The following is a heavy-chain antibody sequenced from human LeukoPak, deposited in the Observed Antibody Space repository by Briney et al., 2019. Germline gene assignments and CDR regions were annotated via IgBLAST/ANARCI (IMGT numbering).Heavy chain of an antibody. J-gene: IGHJ4*02. D-gene: IGHD5-12*01. CDR3: ARERYTAYGNFDY. CDR1: GYTFTNHP. V-gene: IGHV1-2*02. CDR2: INPNSGDT. Sequence: GASVKVSCKASGYTFTNHPMHWVRQAPGLGLEWMGWINPNSGDTNYVQKFQGRVTMTRDPSISTAYMELSGLRADDTAVYYCARERYTAYGNFDYWGQGTQVTVSS.